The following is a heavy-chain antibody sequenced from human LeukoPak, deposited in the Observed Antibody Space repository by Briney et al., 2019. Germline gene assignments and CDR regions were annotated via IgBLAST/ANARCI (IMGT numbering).Heavy chain of an antibody. CDR3: ARDRSTVTTWVDY. D-gene: IGHD4-17*01. J-gene: IGHJ4*02. CDR2: ISYNGQRI. CDR1: GFMFSTYE. Sequence: PGGSLRLSCAASGFMFSTYEMNWVRQAPGKGLEWLSYISYNGQRIFYADSVKGRFTISRDNAKNSLYLQMNSLRAEDTAVYYCARDRSTVTTWVDYWGQGTLVTVSS. V-gene: IGHV3-48*03.